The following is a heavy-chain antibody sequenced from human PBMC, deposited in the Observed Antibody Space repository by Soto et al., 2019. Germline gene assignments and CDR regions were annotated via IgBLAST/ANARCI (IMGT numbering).Heavy chain of an antibody. Sequence: ASVKVSCKASGGTFSSYAISWVRQAPGQGLEWMGGIIPIFGTANYAQKFQGRVTITADESTSTAYMELSSLRSEDTAVYYCARSPDYYDSSGQDAFDIWGKGTMVTVSS. CDR3: ARSPDYYDSSGQDAFDI. CDR2: IIPIFGTA. D-gene: IGHD3-22*01. V-gene: IGHV1-69*13. CDR1: GGTFSSYA. J-gene: IGHJ3*02.